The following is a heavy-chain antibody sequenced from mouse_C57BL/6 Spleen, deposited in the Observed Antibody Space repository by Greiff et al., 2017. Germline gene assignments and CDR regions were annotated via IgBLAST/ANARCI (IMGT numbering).Heavy chain of an antibody. CDR2: IYPSDSET. CDR1: GYTFTSYW. CDR3: ARGSNRGYFDV. V-gene: IGHV1-61*01. J-gene: IGHJ1*03. Sequence: QVQLQQPGAELVRPGSSVKLSCKASGYTFTSYWMDWVKQRPGQGLEWIGNIYPSDSETHYNQKFKDKATLTVDKSSSTAYMQLSSLTSEDSAVYYCARGSNRGYFDVWGTGTTVTVSS. D-gene: IGHD2-5*01.